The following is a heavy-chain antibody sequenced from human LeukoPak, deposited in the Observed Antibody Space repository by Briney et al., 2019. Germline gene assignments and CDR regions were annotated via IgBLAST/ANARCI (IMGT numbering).Heavy chain of an antibody. Sequence: ASVKVSCKASGYTFTSYDINWVRQATGQGLEWMGWMNPNSGNTGYARKFQGRVTITRDTSASTAYMELSSLRYEDTAVYYCARWDSGYGMDVWGQGTTVTVSS. D-gene: IGHD1-26*01. V-gene: IGHV1-8*01. CDR2: MNPNSGNT. CDR1: GYTFTSYD. CDR3: ARWDSGYGMDV. J-gene: IGHJ6*02.